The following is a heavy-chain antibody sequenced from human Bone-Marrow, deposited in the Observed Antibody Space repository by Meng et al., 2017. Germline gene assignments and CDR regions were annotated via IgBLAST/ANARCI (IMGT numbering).Heavy chain of an antibody. J-gene: IGHJ5*02. CDR3: ARDLNAGGIPVS. Sequence: QVQLQESGPGLVKPSQTLSLTCTVSGGSISSGDYYWTWIRQPPGKGLEWIGYIYYSGSTYYNPSLNSRLTISVDTSKNQFSLKLSSVTAADTAVYYCARDLNAGGIPVSWGQGTLVTVSS. D-gene: IGHD3-16*01. CDR1: GGSISSGDYY. V-gene: IGHV4-30-4*01. CDR2: IYYSGST.